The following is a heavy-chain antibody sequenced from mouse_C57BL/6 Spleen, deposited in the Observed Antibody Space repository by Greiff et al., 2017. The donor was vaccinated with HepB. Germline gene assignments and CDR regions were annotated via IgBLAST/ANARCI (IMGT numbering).Heavy chain of an antibody. CDR2: IDPETGGT. CDR1: GYTFTDYE. D-gene: IGHD1-1*01. V-gene: IGHV1-15*01. Sequence: QVQLKQSGAELVRPGASVTLSCKASGYTFTDYEMHWVKQTPVHGLEWIGAIDPETGGTAYNQKFKGKAILTADKSSSTAYMELRSLTSEDSAVYYCKHYGSSGWYFDVWGTGTTVTVSS. J-gene: IGHJ1*03. CDR3: KHYGSSGWYFDV.